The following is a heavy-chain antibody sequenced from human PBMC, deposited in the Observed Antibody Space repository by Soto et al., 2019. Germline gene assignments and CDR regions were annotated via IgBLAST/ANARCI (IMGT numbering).Heavy chain of an antibody. V-gene: IGHV3-33*01. CDR1: GFPFSIYG. D-gene: IGHD6-13*01. CDR2: IWYDGSNK. Sequence: GGSLRLSCAASGFPFSIYGMHLVRQSPGKGLEWVAFIWYDGSNKYYADSVKGRFTISRDNSKNTLYLQMNSLRAEDTAVYYCERASRPSSWYGYYYDDGMDVWGQGTMVPIFS. J-gene: IGHJ6*01. CDR3: ERASRPSSWYGYYYDDGMDV.